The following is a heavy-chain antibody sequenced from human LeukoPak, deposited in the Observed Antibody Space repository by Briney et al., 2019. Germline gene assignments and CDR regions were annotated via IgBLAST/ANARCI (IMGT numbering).Heavy chain of an antibody. CDR2: ISSSSSYI. J-gene: IGHJ6*02. V-gene: IGHV3-21*01. D-gene: IGHD3-16*01. CDR3: ARDMTLYYYGMDV. Sequence: GGSLRLSCAASGFTFTNYAMNWVRQAPGKGLEWVSSISSSSSYIYYADSVKGRFTISRDNAKNSLYLQMNSLRAEDTAVYYCARDMTLYYYGMDVWGQGTTVTVSS. CDR1: GFTFTNYA.